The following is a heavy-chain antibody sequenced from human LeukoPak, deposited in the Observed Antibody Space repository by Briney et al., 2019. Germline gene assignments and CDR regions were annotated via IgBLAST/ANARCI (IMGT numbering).Heavy chain of an antibody. CDR1: GGSISSSSYY. J-gene: IGHJ4*02. CDR2: IYYSGST. CDR3: ARDLGGRGY. Sequence: TETLSLTCTVSGGSISSSSYYWGWIRQPPGKGLEWIGSIYYSGSTYYNPSLKSRVTISVDTSKNQFSLKLSSVTAADTAVYYCARDLGGRGYWGQGTLVTVSS. V-gene: IGHV4-39*07. D-gene: IGHD4-23*01.